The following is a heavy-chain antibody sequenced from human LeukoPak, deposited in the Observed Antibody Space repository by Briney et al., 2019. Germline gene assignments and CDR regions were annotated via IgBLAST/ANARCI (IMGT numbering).Heavy chain of an antibody. CDR3: ARDPMIGDFLGAFDI. V-gene: IGHV3-33*01. CDR1: GFTFSSYG. J-gene: IGHJ3*02. D-gene: IGHD3-22*01. Sequence: PGGSLRLSCAASGFTFSSYGMHWVRQAPGRGLEWVAGIWYDGSNKYYADSVKGRFTISRDNSKNTLYLQMNSLRAEDTAVYYCARDPMIGDFLGAFDIWGQGTMVTVSS. CDR2: IWYDGSNK.